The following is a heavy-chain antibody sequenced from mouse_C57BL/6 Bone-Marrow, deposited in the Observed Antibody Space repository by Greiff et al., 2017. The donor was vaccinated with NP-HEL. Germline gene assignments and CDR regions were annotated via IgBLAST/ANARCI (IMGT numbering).Heavy chain of an antibody. Sequence: QVQLQQPGAELVRPGSSVKLSCKASGYTFTSYWMHWVKQRPIQGLEWIGNIDPSDSETHYNQKFKDKATLTVDKSSSTAYMQLSSLTSEDSAVYYCARGWSHGDYAMDYWGQGTSVTVSS. D-gene: IGHD1-1*02. V-gene: IGHV1-52*01. CDR3: ARGWSHGDYAMDY. J-gene: IGHJ4*01. CDR1: GYTFTSYW. CDR2: IDPSDSET.